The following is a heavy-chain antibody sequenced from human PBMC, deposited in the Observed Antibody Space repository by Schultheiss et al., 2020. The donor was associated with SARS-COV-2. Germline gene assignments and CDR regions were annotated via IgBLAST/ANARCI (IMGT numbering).Heavy chain of an antibody. V-gene: IGHV3-66*01. CDR3: ARDDTATYFDY. J-gene: IGHJ4*02. Sequence: GGSLRLSCAASGFTFSSYAMSWVRQAPGKGLEWVSVIYSGGSTYYADSVKGRFTISRDNAKNSLYLQMNSLRAEDTAVYYCARDDTATYFDYWGQGTLVTVSS. CDR2: IYSGGST. CDR1: GFTFSSYA.